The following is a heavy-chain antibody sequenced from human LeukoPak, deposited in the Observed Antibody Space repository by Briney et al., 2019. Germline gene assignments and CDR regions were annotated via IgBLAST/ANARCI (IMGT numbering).Heavy chain of an antibody. V-gene: IGHV3-9*01. J-gene: IGHJ4*02. CDR3: AKAGCGGTTCYTNS. D-gene: IGHD2-15*01. CDR2: ISWNSGTI. CDR1: GFTFADYA. Sequence: GGSLRLSCAASGFTFADYAMHWVRQAPGKGLEWVSGISWNSGTIEYADSVRGRFTISRDNAKNSLYLQMNSLRPEDTALYYCAKAGCGGTTCYTNSWGRGTLVTVSS.